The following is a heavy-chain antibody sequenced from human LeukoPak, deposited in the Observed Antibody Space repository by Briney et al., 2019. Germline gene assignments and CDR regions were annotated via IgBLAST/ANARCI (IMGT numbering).Heavy chain of an antibody. CDR1: GGSISLSNYY. J-gene: IGHJ4*02. CDR2: IYTSGST. CDR3: ARDPGYDSSGYYYVGFDY. Sequence: SETLSLTCTVSGGSISLSNYYWGWIRQPAGKGLEWVGRIYTSGSTNYNPSLKSQVTMSVDTSKNQFSLKLSSVTAADTAVYYCARDPGYDSSGYYYVGFDYWGQGTLVTVSS. V-gene: IGHV4-61*02. D-gene: IGHD3-22*01.